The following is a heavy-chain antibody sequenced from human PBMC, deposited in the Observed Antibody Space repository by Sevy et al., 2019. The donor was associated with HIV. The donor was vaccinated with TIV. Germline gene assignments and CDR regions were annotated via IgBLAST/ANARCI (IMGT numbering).Heavy chain of an antibody. D-gene: IGHD4-4*01. J-gene: IGHJ5*02. V-gene: IGHV4-31*03. CDR3: ARTTVTTLSSARNNWFDP. Sequence: SETLSLTCTVSGDSINNGDYYWSWIRQHPGKGLEWIGKIYYTGTTYYNPSLKSRLRISVESAENTLYLSLRSVTAADTAVYYCARTTVTTLSSARNNWFDPWGQGTLVTVSS. CDR1: GDSINNGDYY. CDR2: IYYTGTT.